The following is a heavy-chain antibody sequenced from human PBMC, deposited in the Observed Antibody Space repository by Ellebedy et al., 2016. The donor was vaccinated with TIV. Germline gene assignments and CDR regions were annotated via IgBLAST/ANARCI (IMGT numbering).Heavy chain of an antibody. J-gene: IGHJ2*01. Sequence: GESLKTSCAASGSTFSSYTTNSVPQAPGKGLEWVPSISDSSTYIYYADSVMGRFAISRDNAKNSLYLQMNSLRAEDTAVYYCARKVPAPTTVPPNWYFDLWGRGTLVTVSS. V-gene: IGHV3-21*01. D-gene: IGHD4-17*01. CDR2: ISDSSTYI. CDR1: GSTFSSYT. CDR3: ARKVPAPTTVPPNWYFDL.